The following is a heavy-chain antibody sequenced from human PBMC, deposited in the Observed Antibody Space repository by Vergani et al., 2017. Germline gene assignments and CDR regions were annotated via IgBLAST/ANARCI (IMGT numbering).Heavy chain of an antibody. D-gene: IGHD4-17*01. V-gene: IGHV4-34*01. CDR2: INHSGST. CDR1: GGSFSGYY. Sequence: QVQLQQWGAGLLKPSDTLSLTCALYGGSFSGYYWSWIRQPPGKGLEWIGEINHSGSTNYNPSLKSRVTISVDTSKNQFSLKLSSVTAADTAVYYCARVRTGLVATVTTLDYWGQGTLVTVSS. CDR3: ARVRTGLVATVTTLDY. J-gene: IGHJ4*02.